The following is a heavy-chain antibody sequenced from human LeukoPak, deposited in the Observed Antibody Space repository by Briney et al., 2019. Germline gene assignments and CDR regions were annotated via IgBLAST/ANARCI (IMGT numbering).Heavy chain of an antibody. Sequence: SVXXXXXXSXXTFISYAISWGRQAPGQGSEWMGGIIPIFGTGNYAQKFQGRGTITAEEYTSKDYMEMRRRRSEDTAVYYCAILGYCSGGSCYSTGHWGQGTLVTVSS. CDR1: XXTFISYA. CDR2: IIPIFGTG. D-gene: IGHD2-15*01. J-gene: IGHJ4*02. CDR3: AILGYCSGGSCYSTGH. V-gene: IGHV1-69*13.